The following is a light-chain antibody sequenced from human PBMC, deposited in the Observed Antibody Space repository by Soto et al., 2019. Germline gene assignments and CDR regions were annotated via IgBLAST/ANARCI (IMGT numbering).Light chain of an antibody. CDR1: QSVSNW. V-gene: IGKV1-12*01. CDR2: SAS. CDR3: QQASYFPFT. J-gene: IGKJ3*01. Sequence: DIQMTQSPSFVSASVGDRVTITCRASQSVSNWLAWYQQRPGKATKLLIHSASTLRSGVPARFSGSGSGSEFTLTIASLQPEDDATYYCQQASYFPFTFGPGTKVAI.